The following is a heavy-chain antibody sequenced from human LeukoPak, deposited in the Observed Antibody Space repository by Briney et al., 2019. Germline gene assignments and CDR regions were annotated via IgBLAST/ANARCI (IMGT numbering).Heavy chain of an antibody. CDR1: GFTFSSYG. V-gene: IGHV3-23*01. J-gene: IGHJ4*02. D-gene: IGHD1-26*01. Sequence: HPGGSLRLSCAASGFTFSSYGMSWVRQAPGKGLEWVSAISGSGGSTYYADSVKGRFTISRDNSKNTLYLQMNSLRAEDTAVYYCAKGSNSGSFVCVANWGQGTLVTVSS. CDR2: ISGSGGST. CDR3: AKGSNSGSFVCVAN.